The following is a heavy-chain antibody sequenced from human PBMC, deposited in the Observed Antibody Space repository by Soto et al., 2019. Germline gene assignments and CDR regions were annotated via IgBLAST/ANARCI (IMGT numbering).Heavy chain of an antibody. CDR2: INADNGDT. D-gene: IGHD6-13*01. Sequence: ASVKVSCKASGYSFTSYGIHWVRQAPGQRLEWMGWINADNGDTIYSPTFQGRVTITRDTSASTAYMELSSLRFEDTAVYYCVRRHVSATGIDWFDPWGQGTLVTVSS. CDR3: VRRHVSATGIDWFDP. V-gene: IGHV1-3*01. J-gene: IGHJ5*02. CDR1: GYSFTSYG.